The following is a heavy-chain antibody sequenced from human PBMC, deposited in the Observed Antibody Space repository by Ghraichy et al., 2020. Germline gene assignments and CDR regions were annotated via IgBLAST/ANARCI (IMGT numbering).Heavy chain of an antibody. CDR3: ARDSGSGWYIGAADAFDI. D-gene: IGHD6-19*01. J-gene: IGHJ3*02. V-gene: IGHV1-18*04. Sequence: ASVKVSCKASGYTFTSYGISWVRQAPGQGLEWMGWISAYNGNTNYAQKLQGRVTMTTDTSTSTAYMELRSLRSDDTAVYYCARDSGSGWYIGAADAFDIWGQGTMVTVSS. CDR2: ISAYNGNT. CDR1: GYTFTSYG.